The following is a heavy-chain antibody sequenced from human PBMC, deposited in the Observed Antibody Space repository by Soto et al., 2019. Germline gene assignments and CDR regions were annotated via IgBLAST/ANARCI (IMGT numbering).Heavy chain of an antibody. V-gene: IGHV1-18*04. CDR3: ARVDRSAWWAFDF. J-gene: IGHJ4*02. Sequence: VQLVQSEVEVKKPGASVKVSCETSGYTFRDFGIGWVRQAPGQGLQWLGWVNPQNGNTNTAQTFQHRVNFSTHTSTKKAIIELTNLRLDDTAMYYCARVDRSAWWAFDFWGQGTLVTVSS. CDR2: VNPQNGNT. D-gene: IGHD2-15*01. CDR1: GYTFRDFG.